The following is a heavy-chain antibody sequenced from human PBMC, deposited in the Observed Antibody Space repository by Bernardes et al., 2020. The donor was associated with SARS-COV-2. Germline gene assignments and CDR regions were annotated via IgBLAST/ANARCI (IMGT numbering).Heavy chain of an antibody. CDR1: GGSISSYH. CDR3: ARDSGYIGTTTERFDH. V-gene: IGHV4-4*07. J-gene: IGHJ4*02. D-gene: IGHD5-12*01. CDR2: VYTSGSS. Sequence: SETLSLTCTVSGGSISSYHWSWIRLLAGKGLEWNGRVYTSGSSSYNPSLKRRVTMSVDTSKNQFSLMLNTVTTADTAVYYCARDSGYIGTTTERFDHWGQGTLVTVSS.